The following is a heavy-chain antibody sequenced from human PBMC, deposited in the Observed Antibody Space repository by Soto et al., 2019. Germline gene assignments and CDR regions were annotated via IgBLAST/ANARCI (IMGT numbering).Heavy chain of an antibody. J-gene: IGHJ3*02. CDR3: TRMPPNKYWRGSSCSAFDI. CDR2: ITSRRYGGTA. Sequence: EVQLVESGGGLVQPGRSLRLSCAASGFAFADYAMIWFRQSPGRGLECLGFITSRRYGGTAESAASVRGRFTISRDDSQSVAYLQTQSQTTDDTVIYYCTRMPPNKYWRGSSCSAFDIWGEGTTVTVSS. D-gene: IGHD2-15*01. V-gene: IGHV3-49*03. CDR1: GFAFADYA.